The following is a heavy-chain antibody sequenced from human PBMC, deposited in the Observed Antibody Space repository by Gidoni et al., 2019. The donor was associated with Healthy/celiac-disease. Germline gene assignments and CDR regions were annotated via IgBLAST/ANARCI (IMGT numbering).Heavy chain of an antibody. V-gene: IGHV3-21*01. CDR3: ARAVGVLTGYFDY. J-gene: IGHJ4*02. D-gene: IGHD3-9*01. Sequence: EVQLVESGGGLVKPGGSLRLSCAASGFTFSSYSMNWVRQAPGKGLEWVSSISSSSSYIYYADSVKGRFTISRDNAKNSLYLQMNSLRAEDTAVYYCARAVGVLTGYFDYWGQGTLVTVSS. CDR1: GFTFSSYS. CDR2: ISSSSSYI.